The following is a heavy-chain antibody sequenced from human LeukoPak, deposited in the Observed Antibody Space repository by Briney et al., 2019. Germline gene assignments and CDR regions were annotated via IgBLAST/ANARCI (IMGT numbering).Heavy chain of an antibody. CDR3: ARDPLWMGAQRPDY. CDR1: GFTFSDYY. D-gene: IGHD1-26*01. V-gene: IGHV3-11*01. CDR2: ISSSGSTI. Sequence: GGSLRLSCAASGFTFSDYYMSWIRQAPGKGLEWVSYISSSGSTIYYADSVKGRFTISRDNARNSLYLQMNSLRAEDTAVYYCARDPLWMGAQRPDYWGQGTLVTVSS. J-gene: IGHJ4*02.